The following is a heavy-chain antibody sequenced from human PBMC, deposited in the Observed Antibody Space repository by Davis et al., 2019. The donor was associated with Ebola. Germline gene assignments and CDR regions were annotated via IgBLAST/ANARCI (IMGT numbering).Heavy chain of an antibody. J-gene: IGHJ5*02. CDR3: ASTKGYSSGWYDWGIDP. V-gene: IGHV1-24*01. CDR1: GYTLTELS. CDR2: FDPEDGET. D-gene: IGHD6-19*01. Sequence: ASVKVSCKVSGYTLTELSMHWVRQAPGKGLEWMGGFDPEDGETIYAQKFQGRVTMTEDTSTDTAYMELSSLRSEDTAVYYCASTKGYSSGWYDWGIDPWGQGTLVTVSS.